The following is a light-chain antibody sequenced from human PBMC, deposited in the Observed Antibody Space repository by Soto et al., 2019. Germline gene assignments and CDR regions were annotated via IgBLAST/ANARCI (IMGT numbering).Light chain of an antibody. V-gene: IGKV3-20*01. Sequence: EIVLTQSPGTLSLSPGERATLSCRASQSVSSSYLAWSQQKPGQAPRLLIYGASSRATGIPDRFSGSGSGTDLPITISRLEPEDFAVYYCQQYGSSLYTFGQGTKLEIK. CDR2: GAS. CDR3: QQYGSSLYT. J-gene: IGKJ2*01. CDR1: QSVSSSY.